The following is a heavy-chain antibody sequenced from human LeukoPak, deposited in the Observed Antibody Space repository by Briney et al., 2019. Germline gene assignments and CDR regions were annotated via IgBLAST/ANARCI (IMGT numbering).Heavy chain of an antibody. V-gene: IGHV1-18*01. CDR2: ISAYNGNT. D-gene: IGHD1-26*01. CDR3: ARDHVGSYFILFDY. J-gene: IGHJ4*02. Sequence: ASVKVSCKASGYTFTTYGISWVRQAPGQGLEWMGWISAYNGNTNYAQKLQGRVTMTTDTSTSTAYMELRSLRSDDTAVYYCARDHVGSYFILFDYWGQGTLVTVSS. CDR1: GYTFTTYG.